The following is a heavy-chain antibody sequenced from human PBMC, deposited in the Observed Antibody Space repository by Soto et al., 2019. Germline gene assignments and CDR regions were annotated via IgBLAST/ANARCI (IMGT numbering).Heavy chain of an antibody. Sequence: ASVKVSCKTSGYTFTSYDINWVRQATGQGLEWMGWMNPNSGNTGYAQKFQGRVTMTRNTSISTAYMELSSLRSEDTAVYYCARAPPLQRFLEWLLSYYYGMDVWGQGTTVTVSS. D-gene: IGHD3-3*01. CDR3: ARAPPLQRFLEWLLSYYYGMDV. CDR2: MNPNSGNT. J-gene: IGHJ6*02. CDR1: GYTFTSYD. V-gene: IGHV1-8*01.